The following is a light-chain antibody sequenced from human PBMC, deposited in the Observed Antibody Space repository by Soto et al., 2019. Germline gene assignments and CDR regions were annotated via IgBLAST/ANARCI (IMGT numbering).Light chain of an antibody. J-gene: IGKJ1*01. CDR1: QSVSSN. CDR2: GAT. V-gene: IGKV3-15*01. Sequence: EIVMTQSPASLSVSPGERATLSCRASQSVSSNLAWYQRTPGQAPRLLIYGATTRATGVAARFSGSGSGTECTLTISSLQSEDFAVYYCQQYNDWPRTFGQGTKVEIK. CDR3: QQYNDWPRT.